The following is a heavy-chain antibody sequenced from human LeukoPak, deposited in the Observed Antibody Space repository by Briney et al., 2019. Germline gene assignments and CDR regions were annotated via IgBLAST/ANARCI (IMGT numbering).Heavy chain of an antibody. CDR2: ISGSGDYT. D-gene: IGHD2-2*01. V-gene: IGHV3-23*01. CDR1: GFTFSSYA. Sequence: GGSLRLSCAASGFTFSSYAMSWVRQAPGEGLEWVSAISGSGDYTYYADSVKGRFTISRDDSKNTVYLQMNSLRAEDTAVYYCAAMIEDYWGQGTLVTVSS. CDR3: AAMIEDY. J-gene: IGHJ4*02.